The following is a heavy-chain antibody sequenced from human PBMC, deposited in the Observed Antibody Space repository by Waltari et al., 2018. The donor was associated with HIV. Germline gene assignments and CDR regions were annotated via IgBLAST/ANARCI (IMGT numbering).Heavy chain of an antibody. CDR3: AREDLLYCGGDCYPGDY. Sequence: QVQLVESGGGVVQPGRSLRLSCAASGFTFSSYGMHWVRQAAGKGLEWVAVIWYDGSKKYYADSVKGRFTISRDNSKNTLYLQMNSLRAEDTAVYYCAREDLLYCGGDCYPGDYWGQGTLVTVSS. D-gene: IGHD2-21*02. CDR1: GFTFSSYG. J-gene: IGHJ4*02. V-gene: IGHV3-33*01. CDR2: IWYDGSKK.